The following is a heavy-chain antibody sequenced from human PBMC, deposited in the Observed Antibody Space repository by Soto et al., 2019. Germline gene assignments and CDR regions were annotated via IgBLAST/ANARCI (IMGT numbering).Heavy chain of an antibody. Sequence: SKTLSLTCTVSGGSISSYYWSWIRQPPGKGLEWIGYIYYSGSTNYNPSLKSRVTISVDTSKNQFSLKLSSVTAADTAVYYCARDFGTPSYYGMDVWGQGTTVTGSS. CDR3: ARDFGTPSYYGMDV. V-gene: IGHV4-59*01. CDR2: IYYSGST. CDR1: GGSISSYY. J-gene: IGHJ6*02. D-gene: IGHD3-10*01.